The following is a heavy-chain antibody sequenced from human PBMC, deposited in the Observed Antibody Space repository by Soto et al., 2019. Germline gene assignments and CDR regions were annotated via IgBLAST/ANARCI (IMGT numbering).Heavy chain of an antibody. CDR1: GFTFSSYW. V-gene: IGHV3-74*01. CDR3: ARDSRGLVGATE. CDR2: INTDGSST. D-gene: IGHD1-26*01. J-gene: IGHJ4*02. Sequence: EVQLVESGGDSVQPGGSLRLSCAASGFTFSSYWMHWVRQAPGKGLTWVSRINTDGSSTNYADSVKGRFTISRDNANNTLYQQMNSLRAEHTDVYYCARDSRGLVGATEGGQETLVTVSS.